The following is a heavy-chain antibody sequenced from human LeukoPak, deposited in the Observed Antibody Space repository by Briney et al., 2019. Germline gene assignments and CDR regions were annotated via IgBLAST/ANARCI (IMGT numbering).Heavy chain of an antibody. CDR2: IIPILGIA. D-gene: IGHD5-18*01. CDR1: GGTFSSNT. CDR3: ARAGTAMVTPIDY. Sequence: GASVKVSCKASGGTFSSNTISWARQAPGQGLEWMGRIIPILGIANYAQKFQGRVTITADKSTSTAYMELSSLRSEDTAVYYCARAGTAMVTPIDYWGQGTLVTVSS. J-gene: IGHJ4*02. V-gene: IGHV1-69*02.